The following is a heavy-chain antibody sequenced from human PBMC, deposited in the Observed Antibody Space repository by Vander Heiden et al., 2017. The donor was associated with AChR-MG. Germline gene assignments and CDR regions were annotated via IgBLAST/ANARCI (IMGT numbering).Heavy chain of an antibody. V-gene: IGHV3-73*02. Sequence: EVQLVESGGGLVQPGGSLKLACAASGFTFSGRARNGVRQGSGKGVEWVGRIRSKANNYATAYAASVKGRFTISRDDSKNTSYLQMNSLETEDTAVYYCTRLVEAGVREGLFDYWGQGTLVTVSS. CDR1: GFTFSGRA. CDR3: TRLVEAGVREGLFDY. J-gene: IGHJ4*02. D-gene: IGHD1-26*01. CDR2: IRSKANNYAT.